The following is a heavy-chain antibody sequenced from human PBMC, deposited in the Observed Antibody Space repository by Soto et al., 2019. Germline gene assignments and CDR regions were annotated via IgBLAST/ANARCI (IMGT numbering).Heavy chain of an antibody. J-gene: IGHJ6*01. V-gene: IGHV3-30*18. Sequence: QMQLVESGGGVVQPGRSLRLSCAASGFIFSSYGMHWVRQAPGKGLEWVTFISYDGSIKYYGDSVKGRFTISRDNSKNKLYLQMNSLRAEDTAVYYCANGGEGGRQDHYSSGLDVW. CDR2: ISYDGSIK. CDR3: ANGGEGGRQDHYSSGLDV. CDR1: GFIFSSYG. D-gene: IGHD2-15*01.